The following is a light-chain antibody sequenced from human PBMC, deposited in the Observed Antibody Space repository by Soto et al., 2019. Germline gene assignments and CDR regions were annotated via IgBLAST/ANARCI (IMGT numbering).Light chain of an antibody. Sequence: EVVMTQSPATLSVSPGERATLSCRASQTVSRNLAWYQQRPGQAPRLLISGASSRATGIPDRFSGSGFGTDFTLTISRLEPEDFALYYCQHYAGGSRITFGQGTRLE. CDR1: QTVSRN. V-gene: IGKV3-20*01. J-gene: IGKJ5*01. CDR3: QHYAGGSRIT. CDR2: GAS.